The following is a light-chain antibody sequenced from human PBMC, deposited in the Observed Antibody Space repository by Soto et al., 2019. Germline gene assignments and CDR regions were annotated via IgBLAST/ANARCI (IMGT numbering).Light chain of an antibody. CDR1: QSISNY. Sequence: TQSPSSLSASVGDRVTITCRASQSISNYLAWYQQKPGQAPRLLIYGASNRATGIPARFSGSGSGTDFTLTISSLEPEDFAVYYCQQHSHWPPWTFGQGTKVDIK. CDR2: GAS. CDR3: QQHSHWPPWT. V-gene: IGKV3-11*01. J-gene: IGKJ1*01.